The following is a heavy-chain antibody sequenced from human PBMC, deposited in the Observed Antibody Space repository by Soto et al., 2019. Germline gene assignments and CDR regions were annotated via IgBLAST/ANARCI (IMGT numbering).Heavy chain of an antibody. D-gene: IGHD3-10*01. CDR1: GFTFSNYW. Sequence: EVQLVESGGGLVQPGGSLRLSCAASGFTFSNYWMHWVRQGPGKGLVWVSRMNEDGTTIDYADSVKGRFTISRDNAKSTLYLQMNSLRAEDTAVYYCAPDRGGPQGSWGQGTLVTVSS. V-gene: IGHV3-74*01. CDR2: MNEDGTTI. J-gene: IGHJ5*02. CDR3: APDRGGPQGS.